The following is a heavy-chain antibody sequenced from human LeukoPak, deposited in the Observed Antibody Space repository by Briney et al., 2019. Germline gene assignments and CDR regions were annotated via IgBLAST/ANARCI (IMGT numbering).Heavy chain of an antibody. CDR1: GYTFTSYG. Sequence: ASVKVSCKASGYTFTSYGISWVRQAPGQGLEWMGWISAYNGNTNYAQKLQGRVTMTTDTSTSTAYMELRSLRSDDTAVYYCARRRYCSGTSCPEVNWFDPWGQGTLVTVSS. D-gene: IGHD2-2*01. CDR2: ISAYNGNT. J-gene: IGHJ5*02. CDR3: ARRRYCSGTSCPEVNWFDP. V-gene: IGHV1-18*01.